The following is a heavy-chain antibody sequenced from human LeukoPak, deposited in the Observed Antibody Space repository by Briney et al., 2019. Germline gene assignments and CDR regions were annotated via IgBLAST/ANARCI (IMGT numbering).Heavy chain of an antibody. D-gene: IGHD2-8*01. CDR2: IYPGDSDT. CDR1: GYSFNSYW. J-gene: IGHJ6*02. V-gene: IGHV5-51*01. Sequence: RGESLKISCKGSGYSFNSYWVGWGRQMPGKGLEWMGIIYPGDSDTRYSPTFQGQVTISADKSISTAYLQWSSLKASDTAIYYCARRLYYANYYGMDVWGQGTTVTVSS. CDR3: ARRLYYANYYGMDV.